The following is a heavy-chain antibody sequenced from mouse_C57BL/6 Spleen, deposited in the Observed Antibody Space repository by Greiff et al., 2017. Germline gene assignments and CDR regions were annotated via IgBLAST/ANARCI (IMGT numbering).Heavy chain of an antibody. J-gene: IGHJ2*01. CDR2: IYPRSGNT. D-gene: IGHD1-1*01. CDR1: GYTFTSYG. V-gene: IGHV1-81*01. Sequence: QVQLKESGAELARPGASVKLSCTASGYTFTSYGISWVKQRTGQGLEWIGEIYPRSGNTYYNEKFKGKATLTADKSSSTAYMELRSLTSEDSAVYFCASPGILFTAVVATDYWGQGTTLSVSS. CDR3: ASPGILFTAVVATDY.